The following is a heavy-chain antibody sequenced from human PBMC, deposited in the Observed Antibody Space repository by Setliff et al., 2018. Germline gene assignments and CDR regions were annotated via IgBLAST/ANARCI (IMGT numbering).Heavy chain of an antibody. D-gene: IGHD3-3*01. V-gene: IGHV4-39*07. CDR3: ARRATYYNFWSGYYDY. J-gene: IGHJ4*02. CDR2: IYYSGST. CDR1: GGSISSSSYY. Sequence: SETLSLTCTVSGGSISSSSYYWGWICQPPGKGLEWIGSIYYSGSTYYNPSLKSRVTISVDTSKIQFSLKLISVTAADTAVYYCARRATYYNFWSGYYDYWVQGTLVTVSS.